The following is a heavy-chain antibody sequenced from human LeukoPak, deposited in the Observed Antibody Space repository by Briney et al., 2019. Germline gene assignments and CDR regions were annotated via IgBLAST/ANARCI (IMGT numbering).Heavy chain of an antibody. J-gene: IGHJ4*02. CDR1: GFTFGSYA. CDR2: ISGSGGST. CDR3: AKDKWDIVVVPAAGY. V-gene: IGHV3-23*01. Sequence: GGSLRPSCAASGFTFGSYAMSWVRQAPGKGLEWVSAISGSGGSTYYADSVKGRFTISRDNSKNTLYLQMNSLRAEDTAVYYCAKDKWDIVVVPAAGYWGRGTLVTVSS. D-gene: IGHD2-2*01.